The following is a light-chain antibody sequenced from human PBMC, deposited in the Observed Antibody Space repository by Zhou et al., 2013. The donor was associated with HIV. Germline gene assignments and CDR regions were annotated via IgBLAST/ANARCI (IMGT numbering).Light chain of an antibody. J-gene: IGKJ2*01. V-gene: IGKV3-11*01. CDR1: HGISAY. CDR2: DAS. Sequence: ELVLTQSPATLSLSPGDRATLSCRASHGISAYLAWYQQKPGQAPRLLIYDASNRATGVPARFSGSGSGTDFSLTISSLEPEDFAVYYCHHCTNWPPGPFGQGDQTGDQT. CDR3: HHCTNWPPGP.